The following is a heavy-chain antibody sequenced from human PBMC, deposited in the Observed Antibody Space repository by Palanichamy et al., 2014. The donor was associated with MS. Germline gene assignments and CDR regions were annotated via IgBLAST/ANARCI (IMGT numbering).Heavy chain of an antibody. Sequence: VQVVQSGAEVKEPGASVRISCKASGYTLTTYAFHWVRQAPGQSLEWMGWTNAGNGDTKYSQQFQGRVTITRDTPATTAYMELSSLRSEDTAVYFCASGYFDVRSHYYGLDVWGQGTTVTVSS. CDR3: ASGYFDVRSHYYGLDV. V-gene: IGHV1-3*01. CDR2: TNAGNGDT. J-gene: IGHJ6*02. CDR1: GYTLTTYA. D-gene: IGHD3-22*01.